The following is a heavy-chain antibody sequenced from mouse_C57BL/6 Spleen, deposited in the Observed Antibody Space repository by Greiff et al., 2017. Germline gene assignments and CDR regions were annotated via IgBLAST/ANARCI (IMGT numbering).Heavy chain of an antibody. CDR2: IDPSDSYT. V-gene: IGHV1-69*01. Sequence: QVQLQQPGAELVMPGASVKLSCKASGYTFTSYWMHWVKQRPGQGLEWIGEIDPSDSYTNYNQKFKGKSTLTVDKSSSTAYMQLSSLTSEDSAVYYCARFDYDSLFAYWGQGTLVTVSA. CDR1: GYTFTSYW. CDR3: ARFDYDSLFAY. D-gene: IGHD2-4*01. J-gene: IGHJ3*01.